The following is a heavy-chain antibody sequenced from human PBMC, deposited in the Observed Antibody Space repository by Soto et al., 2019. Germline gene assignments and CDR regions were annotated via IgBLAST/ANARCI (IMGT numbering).Heavy chain of an antibody. D-gene: IGHD1-1*01. Sequence: XAVKVSCKASGYTFSDYYIHWVRQAPGQGLEWMGWINPNSGGTKYSPKFQGGVTMTRDTSITTAYMELRRLRSGDTAVYYCAKEQATAKPEGVDVWGQGTLVTVSS. CDR2: INPNSGGT. J-gene: IGHJ4*02. V-gene: IGHV1-2*02. CDR1: GYTFSDYY. CDR3: AKEQATAKPEGVDV.